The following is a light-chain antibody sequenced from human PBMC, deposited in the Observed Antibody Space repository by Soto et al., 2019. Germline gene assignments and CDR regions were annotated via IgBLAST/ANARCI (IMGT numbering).Light chain of an antibody. CDR1: SSNIGAGYD. J-gene: IGLJ3*02. CDR2: GND. Sequence: QSVLTQPPSVSGAPGQRVTISCTGSSSNIGAGYDVHWYQQLPGTAPKLLIFGNDKRPSGVPDRFSGSKSGTSASLAITGLQADDEADYYCQSYDTSLSAWVFGGGTKVTVL. CDR3: QSYDTSLSAWV. V-gene: IGLV1-40*01.